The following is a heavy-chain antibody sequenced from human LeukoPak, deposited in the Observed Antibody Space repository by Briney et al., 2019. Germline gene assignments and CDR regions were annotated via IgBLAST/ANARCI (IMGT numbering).Heavy chain of an antibody. D-gene: IGHD3-16*02. CDR2: ISSSSSTI. Sequence: GGSLRLSCAASGFTFSSYSMNWVRQAPGKGLEWVSYISSSSSTIYYADSMKGRFTISRDNAKNSLYLQMNSLRDEDTAVYYCARDRYDYVWGSYRYTFDYWGQGTLVTVSS. CDR1: GFTFSSYS. V-gene: IGHV3-48*02. J-gene: IGHJ4*02. CDR3: ARDRYDYVWGSYRYTFDY.